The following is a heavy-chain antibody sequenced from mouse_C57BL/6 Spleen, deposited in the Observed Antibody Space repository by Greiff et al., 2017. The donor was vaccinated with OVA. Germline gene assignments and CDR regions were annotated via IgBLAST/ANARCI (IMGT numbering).Heavy chain of an antibody. Sequence: VQLQQSGTVLARPGASVKMSCKTSGYTFTSYWMHWVKQRPGQGLAWIGAIYPGNSDTSYNQKFKGKAKLTAVTSASTAYMELSSLTNEDSAVYYCRGDDYDWFAYWGQGTLVTVSA. V-gene: IGHV1-5*01. CDR1: GYTFTSYW. CDR3: RGDDYDWFAY. CDR2: IYPGNSDT. J-gene: IGHJ3*01. D-gene: IGHD2-4*01.